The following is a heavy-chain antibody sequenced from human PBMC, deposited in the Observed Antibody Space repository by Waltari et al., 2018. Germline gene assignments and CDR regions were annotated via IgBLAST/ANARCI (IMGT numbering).Heavy chain of an antibody. Sequence: QVQLQESGPGLVKPSETLSLTCTVSGGSISSYYWSWIRQPPGKGLEWIGYIYYSGSTNYNPSLKSRGTISVDTSKNQFSLKLSSVTAADTAVYYCARAGGGSWYYFDYWGQGTLVTVSS. J-gene: IGHJ4*02. V-gene: IGHV4-59*01. CDR1: GGSISSYY. D-gene: IGHD6-13*01. CDR2: IYYSGST. CDR3: ARAGGGSWYYFDY.